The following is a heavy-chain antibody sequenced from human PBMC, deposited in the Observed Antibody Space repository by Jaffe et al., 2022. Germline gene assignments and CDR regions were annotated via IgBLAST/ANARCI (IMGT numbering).Heavy chain of an antibody. D-gene: IGHD3-10*01. J-gene: IGHJ4*02. CDR1: GGSISSGSYY. Sequence: QVQLQESGPGLVKPSQTLSLTCTVSGGSISSGSYYWSWIRQPAGKGLEWIGRIYTSGSTNYNPSLKSRVTISVDTSKNQFSLKLSSVTAADTAVYYCAREGVTMVRGVTAINFDYWGQGTLVTVSS. CDR2: IYTSGST. V-gene: IGHV4-61*02. CDR3: AREGVTMVRGVTAINFDY.